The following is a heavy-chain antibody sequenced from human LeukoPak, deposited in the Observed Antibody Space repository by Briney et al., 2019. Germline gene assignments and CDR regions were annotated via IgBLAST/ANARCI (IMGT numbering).Heavy chain of an antibody. CDR3: ARGHYYDSSGYYGHRHGIDY. J-gene: IGHJ4*02. CDR1: GGSISSGGYY. D-gene: IGHD3-22*01. Sequence: SETLSLTCTVSGGSISSGGYYWSWIRQHPGKGLEWIGYIYYSGSTYYNPSLKSRVTISVDTSKNQFSLKLSSVTAADTAVYYCARGHYYDSSGYYGHRHGIDYWGQGTLVTVSS. CDR2: IYYSGST. V-gene: IGHV4-31*03.